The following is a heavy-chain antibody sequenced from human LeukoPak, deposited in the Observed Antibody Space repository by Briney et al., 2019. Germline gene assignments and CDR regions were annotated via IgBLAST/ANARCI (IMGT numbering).Heavy chain of an antibody. Sequence: GWSLRLSCTAPGFPFGDYAMSWFRQAPGKGLEWVDFIRSKAYGGTTEYAASVKGRFTISRDDSKSIAYLQMNSLKTEDTAVYYCTRATLPTYYYDSSGYYLRWGQGTLVTVSS. J-gene: IGHJ4*02. CDR2: IRSKAYGGTT. D-gene: IGHD3-22*01. CDR1: GFPFGDYA. V-gene: IGHV3-49*03. CDR3: TRATLPTYYYDSSGYYLR.